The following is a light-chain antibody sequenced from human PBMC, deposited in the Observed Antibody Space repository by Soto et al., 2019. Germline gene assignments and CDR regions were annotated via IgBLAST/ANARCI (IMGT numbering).Light chain of an antibody. CDR2: QVS. CDR3: MEGTPS. V-gene: IGKV2-30*01. J-gene: IGKJ1*01. CDR1: QSLVYSDGDTY. Sequence: DVVMTQSPLSLPVTLGQPASISRRSSQSLVYSDGDTYFNWFQQRSGKSPRRLIYQVSIRDSGVPDRLSGSGSGSGTDITLKISRVEAADVGVYYCMEGTPSFGQGTKVDIK.